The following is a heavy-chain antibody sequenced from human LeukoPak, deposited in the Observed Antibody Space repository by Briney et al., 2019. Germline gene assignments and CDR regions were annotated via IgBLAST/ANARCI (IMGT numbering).Heavy chain of an antibody. CDR3: ARGLGYCSGGSCYGYYYYGMDV. Sequence: PSETLSLTCAVYGGSFSGYYWSWIRQPPGKGLEWIGEINHSGSTNYNPSLKSRVTISADTSKNQFSLKLSSVTAADTAVYYCARGLGYCSGGSCYGYYYYGMDVWGQGTTVTVSS. V-gene: IGHV4-34*01. J-gene: IGHJ6*02. D-gene: IGHD2-15*01. CDR2: INHSGST. CDR1: GGSFSGYY.